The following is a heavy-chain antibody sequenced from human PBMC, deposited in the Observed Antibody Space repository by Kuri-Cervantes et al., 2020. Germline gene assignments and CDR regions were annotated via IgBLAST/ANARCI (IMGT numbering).Heavy chain of an antibody. CDR3: ARVGDNWNFFSAYFDY. V-gene: IGHV3-11*01. CDR2: ISSSDSTI. CDR1: GFTFSDYY. Sequence: GESLKISCAASGFTFSDYYMSWIRQAPGKGLEWVSYISSSDSTIYYADSVKGRFTISRDNAKNSLYLQMNSLRAEDTAVYYCARVGDNWNFFSAYFDYWGQGTLVTVSS. J-gene: IGHJ4*02. D-gene: IGHD1-7*01.